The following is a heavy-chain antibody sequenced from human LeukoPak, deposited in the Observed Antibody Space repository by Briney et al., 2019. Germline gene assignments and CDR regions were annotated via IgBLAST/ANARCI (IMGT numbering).Heavy chain of an antibody. V-gene: IGHV3-30*02. CDR1: GFTFSSYS. J-gene: IGHJ5*02. CDR3: AATVRGVIVDWFDP. CDR2: IRYDGSNK. D-gene: IGHD3-10*02. Sequence: PGGSLRLSCAASGFTFSSYSMNWVRQAPGKGLEWVAFIRYDGSNKYYADSVKGRFTISRDNSKNTLYLQMNSLRAEDTAVYYCAATVRGVIVDWFDPWGQGTLVTVSS.